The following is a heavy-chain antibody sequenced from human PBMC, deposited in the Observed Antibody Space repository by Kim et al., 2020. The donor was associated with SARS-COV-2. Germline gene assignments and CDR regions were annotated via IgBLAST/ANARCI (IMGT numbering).Heavy chain of an antibody. Sequence: SETLSLTCIVSGGSISSYYWSWIRQPPGKGLEYIGYIYYTGSTNYSPSLKSRVTISVDTSKNQISLKLSSVTAADTAVYYCARGHSSGWYVGAFDIWGQG. D-gene: IGHD6-19*01. CDR1: GGSISSYY. CDR2: IYYTGST. J-gene: IGHJ3*02. CDR3: ARGHSSGWYVGAFDI. V-gene: IGHV4-59*01.